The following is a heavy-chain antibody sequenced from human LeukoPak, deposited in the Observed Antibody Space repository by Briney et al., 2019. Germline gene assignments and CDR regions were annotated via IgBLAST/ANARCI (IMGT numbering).Heavy chain of an antibody. CDR1: GFTFSSYS. CDR2: ISSSSSYI. D-gene: IGHD3-3*01. V-gene: IGHV3-21*01. CDR3: ARDLNTIFGVVINYYYYYMDV. J-gene: IGHJ6*03. Sequence: PGGSLRLSCAASGFTFSSYSMNWVRHAPGKGLEWVSSISSSSSYIYYADSVKGRFTISRDNAKNSLYLQMNSLRAEDTAVYYCARDLNTIFGVVINYYYYYMDVWGKGTTVTVSS.